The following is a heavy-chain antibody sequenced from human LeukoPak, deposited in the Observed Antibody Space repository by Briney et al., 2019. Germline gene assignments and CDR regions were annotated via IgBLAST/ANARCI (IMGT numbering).Heavy chain of an antibody. Sequence: ASVKVSCKASGYTFTSYGISWVRQAPGQGLEWMGWISAYNGNTNYAQKFQGRVTMTRDTSISTAYMELSRLRSDDTAVYYCARVTIFGLYYMDVWGKGTTVTVSS. CDR1: GYTFTSYG. J-gene: IGHJ6*03. CDR2: ISAYNGNT. V-gene: IGHV1-18*01. CDR3: ARVTIFGLYYMDV. D-gene: IGHD3-3*01.